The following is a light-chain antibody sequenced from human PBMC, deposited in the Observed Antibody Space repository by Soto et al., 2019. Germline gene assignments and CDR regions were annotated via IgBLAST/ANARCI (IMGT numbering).Light chain of an antibody. V-gene: IGLV2-14*01. CDR2: DVT. CDR1: GDDIGGYNF. Sequence: QSVLTQPASVSGSPGQSITISCGVTGDDIGGYNFVSWYQHHPGKAPKLIIYDVTHRPSGVSERFSGSKSGFTASLTISGLQAEDESHYYCGSFTSISTYVFGTGTKVTVL. J-gene: IGLJ1*01. CDR3: GSFTSISTYV.